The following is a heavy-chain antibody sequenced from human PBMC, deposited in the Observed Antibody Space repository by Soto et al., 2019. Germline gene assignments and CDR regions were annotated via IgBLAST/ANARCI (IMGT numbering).Heavy chain of an antibody. V-gene: IGHV1-18*01. CDR2: ISAYNGNT. CDR1: GYTFTSYG. Sequence: ASVKVSCKASGYTFTSYGISWVRQAPGQGLEWMGWISAYNGNTNYAQKLQGRVTMTTDTSTSTAYMELRSLRSDDTAVYYCAKDRAYYYDSSGYDAAYFDYWGQGTPVTVSS. CDR3: AKDRAYYYDSSGYDAAYFDY. J-gene: IGHJ4*02. D-gene: IGHD3-22*01.